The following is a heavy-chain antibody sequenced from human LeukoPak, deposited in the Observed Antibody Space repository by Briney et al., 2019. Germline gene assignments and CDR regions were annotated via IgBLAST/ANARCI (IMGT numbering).Heavy chain of an antibody. CDR2: ISGSGGST. CDR1: GFTFTNAW. Sequence: GGSLRLSCAASGFTFTNAWLNWVRQAPGKGLEWVSAISGSGGSTYYADSVKGRFTISRDNSKNTLYLQMNSLRAEDTAVYYCAKSRYNYYGSGSTIDYWGQGTLVTVSS. D-gene: IGHD3-10*01. J-gene: IGHJ4*02. V-gene: IGHV3-23*01. CDR3: AKSRYNYYGSGSTIDY.